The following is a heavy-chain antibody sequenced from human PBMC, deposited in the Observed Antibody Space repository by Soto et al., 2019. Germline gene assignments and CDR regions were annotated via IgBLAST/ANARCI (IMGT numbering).Heavy chain of an antibody. Sequence: ETLSLTCTVSGGSISSGGYYWSWVRQAPGKGLEWISGINWNGASAGYADSVKGRFTISRDNAKNSLYLQMNSLRADDTVLYYCARGLNKAALSFEYWGQGTLVTVSS. D-gene: IGHD6-25*01. J-gene: IGHJ4*01. V-gene: IGHV3-20*04. CDR1: GGSISSGGYY. CDR3: ARGLNKAALSFEY. CDR2: INWNGASA.